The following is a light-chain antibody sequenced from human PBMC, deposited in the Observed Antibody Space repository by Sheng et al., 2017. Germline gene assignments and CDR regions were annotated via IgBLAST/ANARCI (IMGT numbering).Light chain of an antibody. CDR2: KAS. J-gene: IGKJ1*01. CDR1: QNINSW. V-gene: IGKV1-5*03. Sequence: DIQMTQSPSTLSASVGDRVTITCRASQNINSWLAWYQQKPGKAPKLLIYKASFLQSWGPSPRFAGSGSGTEFTLTISSLQPDDFATYYCQKYNSYPWSFGQGTKVEIK. CDR3: QKYNSYPWS.